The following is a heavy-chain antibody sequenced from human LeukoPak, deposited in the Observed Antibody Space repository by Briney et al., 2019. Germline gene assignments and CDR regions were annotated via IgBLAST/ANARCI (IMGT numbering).Heavy chain of an antibody. CDR3: AKDLPYDILTGYDY. V-gene: IGHV3-23*01. CDR1: GFTFSSYA. D-gene: IGHD3-9*01. Sequence: GGSLRLSCAASGFTFSSYAMSWVRQAPGKGLEWVSAISSSGGSTYYADSVKGRFTISRDNSKNTLYLQMNSLRAEDTAVYYCAKDLPYDILTGYDYWGQGTLVTVSS. CDR2: ISSSGGST. J-gene: IGHJ4*02.